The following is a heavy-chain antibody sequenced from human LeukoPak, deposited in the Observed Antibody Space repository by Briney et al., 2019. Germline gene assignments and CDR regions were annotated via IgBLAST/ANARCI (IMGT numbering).Heavy chain of an antibody. CDR3: ARALICSSTSCYSPFENPFDY. D-gene: IGHD2-2*01. J-gene: IGHJ4*02. Sequence: TGRSLRLSCAASGFTFSSYAMHWVRQAPGKGLEWVAVISYDGSNKYYADSVKGRFTISRDNSKNTLYLQMNSLRAEDTAVYYCARALICSSTSCYSPFENPFDYWGQGTLVTVSS. CDR1: GFTFSSYA. CDR2: ISYDGSNK. V-gene: IGHV3-30-3*01.